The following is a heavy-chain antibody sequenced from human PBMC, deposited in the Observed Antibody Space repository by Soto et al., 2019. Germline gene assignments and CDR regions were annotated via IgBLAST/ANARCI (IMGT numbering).Heavy chain of an antibody. Sequence: SETLSLTCTVSGGSVSSGSYYWSWIRQPPGKGLEWIGYIYYSGSTNYNPSLKSRVTISVDTSKNQFSLKLSSVTAADTAVYYCARVGAGGSGSYYSGHYRMDVWGQGTTVTVSS. CDR3: ARVGAGGSGSYYSGHYRMDV. CDR2: IYYSGST. CDR1: GGSVSSGSYY. J-gene: IGHJ6*02. V-gene: IGHV4-61*01. D-gene: IGHD3-10*01.